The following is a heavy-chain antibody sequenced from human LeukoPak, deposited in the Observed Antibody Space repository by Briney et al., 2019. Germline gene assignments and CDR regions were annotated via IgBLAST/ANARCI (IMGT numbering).Heavy chain of an antibody. Sequence: GGSLRLSCAASGFTFSNAWMSWVRQAPGKGLEWVGRIKSKTDGGTTDYAAPVKGRFTISRDDSKNTLYLQMNSLKTEDTAVYYCAKWPQFGYFDYWGQGTLVTVSS. D-gene: IGHD3-16*01. CDR2: IKSKTDGGTT. V-gene: IGHV3-15*01. J-gene: IGHJ4*02. CDR1: GFTFSNAW. CDR3: AKWPQFGYFDY.